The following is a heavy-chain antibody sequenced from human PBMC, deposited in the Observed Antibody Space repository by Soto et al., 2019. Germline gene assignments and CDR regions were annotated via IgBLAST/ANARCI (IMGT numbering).Heavy chain of an antibody. D-gene: IGHD3-3*01. Sequence: GGSLRLSCAASGFTFSNAWMSWVRQAPGKGLEWVGRIKSKTDGGTTDYAAPVKGRFTISRDDSKNTLYLQMNSLKTEDTAVYYCTTGIDVLRFLEWLPYMDVWGKGTTVTVSS. CDR1: GFTFSNAW. J-gene: IGHJ6*03. CDR2: IKSKTDGGTT. V-gene: IGHV3-15*01. CDR3: TTGIDVLRFLEWLPYMDV.